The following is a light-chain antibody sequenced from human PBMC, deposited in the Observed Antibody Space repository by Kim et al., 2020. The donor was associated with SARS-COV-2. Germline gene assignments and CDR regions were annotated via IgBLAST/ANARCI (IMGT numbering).Light chain of an antibody. Sequence: GKTITISYPRSSGSIAANYVQWYQQRPGGVPTTVIYEDDQRPSGVSDRFSGSIDNSSNSASLTISGLRTEDEADYYCQSYDRDNVIFGGGTKLTVL. J-gene: IGLJ2*01. CDR1: SGSIAANY. V-gene: IGLV6-57*03. CDR3: QSYDRDNVI. CDR2: EDD.